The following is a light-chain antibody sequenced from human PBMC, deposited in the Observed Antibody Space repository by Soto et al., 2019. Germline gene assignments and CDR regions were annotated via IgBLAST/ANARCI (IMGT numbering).Light chain of an antibody. Sequence: EIVLTQSPATLSLSPGERATLSCRASQSVSTFLAWYQQKPGQAPRLLISEASNRATGIAARFSGSGSGTDFTLTISSLEPEDFAVYYCQQRYDSWTFGQGTKV. V-gene: IGKV3-11*01. CDR2: EAS. CDR1: QSVSTF. CDR3: QQRYDSWT. J-gene: IGKJ1*01.